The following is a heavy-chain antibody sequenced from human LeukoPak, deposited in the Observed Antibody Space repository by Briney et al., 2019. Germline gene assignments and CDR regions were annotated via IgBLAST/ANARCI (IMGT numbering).Heavy chain of an antibody. CDR3: ARGEKGSSSGSINY. D-gene: IGHD6-6*01. V-gene: IGHV4-61*02. Sequence: PSETLSLTCTVSGGSINSGTYYWGWIRQPAGKGLEWIGRIYTSGSTNDNPSLESRVTISVDTSKNQFSLKLSSVTAADTAVYYCARGEKGSSSGSINYWGQGTLVTVSS. CDR2: IYTSGST. J-gene: IGHJ4*02. CDR1: GGSINSGTYY.